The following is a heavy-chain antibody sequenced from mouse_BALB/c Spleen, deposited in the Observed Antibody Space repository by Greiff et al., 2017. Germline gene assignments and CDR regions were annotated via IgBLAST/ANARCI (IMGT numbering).Heavy chain of an antibody. D-gene: IGHD1-1*01. V-gene: IGHV1-4*02. J-gene: IGHJ4*01. CDR1: GYTFTSYT. CDR3: ARSSPVVATKAMDY. CDR2: INPSSGYT. Sequence: VQLQQSAAELARPGASVKMSCKASGYTFTSYTMHWVKQRPGQGLEWIGYINPSSGYTEYNQKFKDKTTLTADKSSSTAYMQLSSLTSEDSAVYYCARSSPVVATKAMDYWGQGTSVTVSS.